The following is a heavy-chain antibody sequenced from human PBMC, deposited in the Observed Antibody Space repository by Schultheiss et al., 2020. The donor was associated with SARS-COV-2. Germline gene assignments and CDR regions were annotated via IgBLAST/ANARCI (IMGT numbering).Heavy chain of an antibody. V-gene: IGHV3-21*01. Sequence: GESLKISCAASGFTFSAYSMNWVRLAPGKGLEWVSSINGVGSHLYYADSVKGRFTISRDNAKNSLYLQMNSLRAEDTAVYYCARVTYYYDSSGYSVDYWGQGTLVTVSS. CDR1: GFTFSAYS. J-gene: IGHJ4*02. CDR3: ARVTYYYDSSGYSVDY. D-gene: IGHD3-22*01. CDR2: INGVGSHL.